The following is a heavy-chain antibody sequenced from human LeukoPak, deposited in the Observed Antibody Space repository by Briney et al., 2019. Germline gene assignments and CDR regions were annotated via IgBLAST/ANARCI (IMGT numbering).Heavy chain of an antibody. CDR3: ATTGTVRDY. CDR2: IKTDGSTK. CDR1: GFIFSTYW. Sequence: GGSLRLSCTGSGFIFSTYWMHWVRQAPGKGLVWVSRIKTDGSTKYYADSVKGRFAVSRDNAKNSLYLQMNSLRAEDTAVYYCATTGTVRDYWGQGTLVTVSS. D-gene: IGHD4-17*01. J-gene: IGHJ4*02. V-gene: IGHV3-74*01.